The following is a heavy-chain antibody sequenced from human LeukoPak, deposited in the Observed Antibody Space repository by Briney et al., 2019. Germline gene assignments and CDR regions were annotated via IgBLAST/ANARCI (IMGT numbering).Heavy chain of an antibody. D-gene: IGHD2-2*01. CDR2: INHSGST. CDR3: ARGFSSTYDTIDA. V-gene: IGHV4-34*01. J-gene: IGHJ3*01. CDR1: GESFSGYY. Sequence: PSETLSLTCAVYGESFSGYYWSWIRQPPGKGLEWIGEINHSGSTNYNPSLKSRVNISEGTSKNQFSLKLRFVTAADTAVYYCARGFSSTYDTIDAWGQGTKVTVSS.